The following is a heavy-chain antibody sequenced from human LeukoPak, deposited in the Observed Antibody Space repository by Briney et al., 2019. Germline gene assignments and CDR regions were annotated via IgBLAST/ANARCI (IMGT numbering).Heavy chain of an antibody. V-gene: IGHV3-23*01. CDR1: GFTFSSYA. D-gene: IGHD3/OR15-3a*01. CDR3: AKDASSDFSFGMDV. CDR2: ISGSGGST. Sequence: PGGSLRLSCAASGFTFSSYAMSWVRQAPGKGLEWVSAISGSGGSTYYADSVKGRFTISRDNSKNTLYLQMNSLRAEDTAVYYGAKDASSDFSFGMDVWGQGTTVTVSS. J-gene: IGHJ6*02.